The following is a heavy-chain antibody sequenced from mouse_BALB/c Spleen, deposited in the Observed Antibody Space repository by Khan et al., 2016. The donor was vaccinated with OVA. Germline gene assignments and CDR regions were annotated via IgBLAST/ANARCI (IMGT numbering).Heavy chain of an antibody. CDR2: IHTYTGEP. CDR3: TRSSSYWYFDV. CDR1: GYTFTNYG. V-gene: IGHV9-3-1*01. D-gene: IGHD3-1*01. Sequence: QVQLVQSGPELKKPGETVKISCKASGYTFTNYGMNWVKQAPGKGLKWMGWIHTYTGEPTYADDFKGRSAFSLETSASTAYLQIKNLKNEDTATXCCTRSSSYWYFDVWGAGTTVTVSS. J-gene: IGHJ1*01.